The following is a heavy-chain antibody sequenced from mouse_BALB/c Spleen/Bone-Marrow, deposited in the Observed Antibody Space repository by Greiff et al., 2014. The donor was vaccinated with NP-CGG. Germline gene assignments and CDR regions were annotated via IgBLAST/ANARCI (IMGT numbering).Heavy chain of an antibody. CDR3: ARAITDAMDY. CDR2: INSGSGGT. V-gene: IGHV1-54*01. CDR1: GYAFTNYL. D-gene: IGHD2-4*01. J-gene: IGHJ4*01. Sequence: QVQLKESGAELVRPGTSVKVSCKGSGYAFTNYLIDWVKQRPGQGLEWIGVINSGSGGTKYNEKFKGKATLTADKSSSNAYMQLSSLTSDDSAVYFCARAITDAMDYWGQGTSVTVSS.